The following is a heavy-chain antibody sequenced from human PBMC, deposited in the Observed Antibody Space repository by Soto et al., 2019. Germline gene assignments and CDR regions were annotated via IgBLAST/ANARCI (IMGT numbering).Heavy chain of an antibody. J-gene: IGHJ4*02. CDR1: GYTFTSYG. V-gene: IGHV1-18*01. Sequence: QVHLVQSGAEVKKPGASVKVSCKCSGYTFTSYGITWVRQAPGQGLEWMGWISAHNDNTDYAQKLQGRVTVTRDTSTSTAYMELSSLRSDDTAFYYCARGRYGDYWGQGALVTVSS. D-gene: IGHD1-1*01. CDR3: ARGRYGDY. CDR2: ISAHNDNT.